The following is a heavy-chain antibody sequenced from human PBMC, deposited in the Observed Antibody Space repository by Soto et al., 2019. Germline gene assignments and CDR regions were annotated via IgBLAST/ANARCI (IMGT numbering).Heavy chain of an antibody. V-gene: IGHV4-59*08. CDR3: ARHKAYCSGGSCYPDTPYFDY. CDR1: GGSISSYY. D-gene: IGHD2-15*01. Sequence: SETLSLTCTVSGGSISSYYWSWIRQPPGKGLEWIGYIYYSGSTNYNPSLKSRVTISVDTSKNQFSLKLSSVTAADTAVYYCARHKAYCSGGSCYPDTPYFDYWGQGTLVTVSS. CDR2: IYYSGST. J-gene: IGHJ4*02.